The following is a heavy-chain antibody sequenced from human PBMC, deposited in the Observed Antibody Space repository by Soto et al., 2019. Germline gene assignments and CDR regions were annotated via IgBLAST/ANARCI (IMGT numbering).Heavy chain of an antibody. J-gene: IGHJ4*02. Sequence: QLQLQESGSGLVRPSQTLSLSCAVSGGSISSGGYSWNWIRQSPGKGLEWIGYIYHGGSTYSNPSLGRRVTLSVDTSKNQFSLRLNSVIAADTAVYYCARDRRSLYHDGSGLDYWGQGILVTVSS. CDR3: ARDRRSLYHDGSGLDY. D-gene: IGHD3-22*01. V-gene: IGHV4-30-2*06. CDR1: GGSISSGGYS. CDR2: IYHGGST.